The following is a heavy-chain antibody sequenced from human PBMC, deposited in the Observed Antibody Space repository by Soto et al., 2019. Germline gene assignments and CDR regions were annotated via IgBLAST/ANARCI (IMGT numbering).Heavy chain of an antibody. V-gene: IGHV4-30-4*01. Sequence: QEQLQESGPGLLKPSQTLSLTCTVSGGSIRSVDHWWSWVRQPPGKGLEWLGYIHAGGTTYLTPSVKCRLTVSLDTARNQFALILNSGSAADTVVLFCAINAADNRCFDAWGQGTLESVSS. D-gene: IGHD2-15*01. CDR2: IHAGGTT. CDR3: AINAADNRCFDA. J-gene: IGHJ5*02. CDR1: GGSIRSVDHW.